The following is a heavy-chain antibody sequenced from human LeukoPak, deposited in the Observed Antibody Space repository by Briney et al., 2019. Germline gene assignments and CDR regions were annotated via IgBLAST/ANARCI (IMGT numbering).Heavy chain of an antibody. J-gene: IGHJ4*02. Sequence: GGSLRLSCAASGFTFSSYAMNRVRQAPGKGLEWVSSISSSSSYIYYADSVKGRFTISRDNAKNSLYLQMNSLRAEDTAVYYCARLLSGTLDYWGQGTLVTVSS. CDR3: ARLLSGTLDY. V-gene: IGHV3-21*01. D-gene: IGHD1-26*01. CDR1: GFTFSSYA. CDR2: ISSSSSYI.